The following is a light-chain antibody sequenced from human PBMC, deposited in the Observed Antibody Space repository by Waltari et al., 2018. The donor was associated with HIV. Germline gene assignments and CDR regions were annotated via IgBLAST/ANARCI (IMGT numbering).Light chain of an antibody. J-gene: IGKJ4*01. V-gene: IGKV3-15*01. CDR2: SAS. CDR3: QQYDDWPPLT. CDR1: QSVRSN. Sequence: EIVMTQSPATLSVSPGDRATLSCRASQSVRSNLAWYQQKPGQAPRLLIFSASTRAAGTPALFRGGGSGTEFTLTITILQSADFAVYYCQQYDDWPPLTFGGGTKVEI.